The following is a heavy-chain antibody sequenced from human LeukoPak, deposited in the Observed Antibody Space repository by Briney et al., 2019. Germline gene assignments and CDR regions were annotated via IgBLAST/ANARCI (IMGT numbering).Heavy chain of an antibody. CDR1: GDSMGSSGHF. CDR2: IYHRGAT. V-gene: IGHV4-61*02. D-gene: IGHD1-26*01. Sequence: PSQTLSLTCTIVSGDSMGSSGHFWSWVRQPAGKGLEWIGRIYHRGATNYNRALKSRVTISGDPSTNQVSLNLNSVTAADTAVYYCAIGSCRSINCFREVHDYWGQGILVTVSS. CDR3: AIGSCRSINCFREVHDY. J-gene: IGHJ4*02.